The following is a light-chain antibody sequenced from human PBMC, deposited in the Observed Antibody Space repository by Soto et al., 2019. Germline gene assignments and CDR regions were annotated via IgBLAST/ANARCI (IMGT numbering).Light chain of an antibody. V-gene: IGKV3-11*01. J-gene: IGKJ5*01. Sequence: VVLTQSPVTLSLSPGERATLSCRASQSFRGLLAWYQQKPGQAPRLLIYDAYNRATGIPPRFSGSGSGTDFTLTISSLEPEDSEVYYCQQRHAWPITFGQGTRLEIK. CDR1: QSFRGL. CDR2: DAY. CDR3: QQRHAWPIT.